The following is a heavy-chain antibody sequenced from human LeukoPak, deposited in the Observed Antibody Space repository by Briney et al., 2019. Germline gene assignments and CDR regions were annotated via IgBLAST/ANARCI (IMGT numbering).Heavy chain of an antibody. Sequence: PSETLSLTCTVSGGSISSSSYYWGWIRQPPGKGLEWIGSIYYSGSTYYNPSLKSRVTISVDTSKNQFSLKLSSVTAADTAVYYCARRMGGKQQLGINWFDPWGQGTLVTVSS. D-gene: IGHD6-13*01. CDR1: GGSISSSSYY. V-gene: IGHV4-39*01. CDR3: ARRMGGKQQLGINWFDP. J-gene: IGHJ5*02. CDR2: IYYSGST.